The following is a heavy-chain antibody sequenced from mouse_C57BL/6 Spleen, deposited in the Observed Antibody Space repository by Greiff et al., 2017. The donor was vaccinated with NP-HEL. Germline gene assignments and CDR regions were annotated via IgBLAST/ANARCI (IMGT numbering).Heavy chain of an antibody. J-gene: IGHJ4*01. V-gene: IGHV7-3*01. CDR2: IRNKANGYTT. CDR3: ASSIYYDYLGYAMDY. CDR1: GFTFTDYY. Sequence: DVMLVESGGGLVQPGGSLSLSCAASGFTFTDYYMSWVRQPPGKALEWLGFIRNKANGYTTEYSASVKGRFTISRDNSQSILYLQMNALRAEDSATYYCASSIYYDYLGYAMDYWGQGTSVTVSS. D-gene: IGHD2-4*01.